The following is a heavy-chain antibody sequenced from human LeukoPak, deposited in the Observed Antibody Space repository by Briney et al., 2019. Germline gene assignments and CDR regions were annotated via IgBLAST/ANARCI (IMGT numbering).Heavy chain of an antibody. Sequence: SETLSLTCTASGGSISRGAYYWGWIRQPPGKGLEWIASIYYNGSPYYSPSLKSRVTISADTSKNQFSLKLNSVTAADTAVYYCARLPGYGGNIDYWGQGTLVTVSS. CDR1: GGSISRGAYY. CDR3: ARLPGYGGNIDY. D-gene: IGHD4-23*01. CDR2: IYYNGSP. J-gene: IGHJ4*02. V-gene: IGHV4-39*01.